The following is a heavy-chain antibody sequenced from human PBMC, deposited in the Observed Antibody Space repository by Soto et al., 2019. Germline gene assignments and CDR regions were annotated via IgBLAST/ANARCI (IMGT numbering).Heavy chain of an antibody. D-gene: IGHD2-21*02. CDR2: INPNSGGT. V-gene: IGHV1-2*02. J-gene: IGHJ5*01. CDR1: GYTFIGYY. CDR3: ARDVSVSGDLGWFDS. Sequence: ASVKISCKASGYTFIGYYIHLVRQAPGRGLEWMGWINPNSGGTNYAQKFQGRVTMTRDTSISTAYMELSRLRSDDTAVYYCARDVSVSGDLGWFDSWGQGTLVTVSS.